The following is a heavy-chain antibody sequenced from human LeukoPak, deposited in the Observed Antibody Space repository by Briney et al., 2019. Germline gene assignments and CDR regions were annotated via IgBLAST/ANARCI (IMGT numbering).Heavy chain of an antibody. D-gene: IGHD1-26*01. V-gene: IGHV3-21*01. Sequence: GGSLRLACAASGFTFSTYSMNWVRQAPGKGLEWVSSISSSSTYIYYADSVKGRFTISRDNAKNSLYLQMNSLRAEDMAVYYCAREVLIVGPTYFDYWGQGTLVTVSS. CDR3: AREVLIVGPTYFDY. J-gene: IGHJ4*02. CDR1: GFTFSTYS. CDR2: ISSSSTYI.